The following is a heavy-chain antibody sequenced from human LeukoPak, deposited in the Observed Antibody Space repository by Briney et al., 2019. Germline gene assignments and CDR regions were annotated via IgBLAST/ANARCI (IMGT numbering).Heavy chain of an antibody. D-gene: IGHD3-22*01. J-gene: IGHJ4*02. CDR1: EFTFSNYA. CDR2: ISGGGGST. V-gene: IGHV3-23*01. Sequence: GGSLRLSCAASEFTFSNYAMNWVRQAPGKGLEWVSGISGGGGSTYYADSVKGRFTISRDNSKNTLYLQMNSLRVEDTAVYYCARVLNYYDSSGYYFSYWGQGTLVTVSS. CDR3: ARVLNYYDSSGYYFSY.